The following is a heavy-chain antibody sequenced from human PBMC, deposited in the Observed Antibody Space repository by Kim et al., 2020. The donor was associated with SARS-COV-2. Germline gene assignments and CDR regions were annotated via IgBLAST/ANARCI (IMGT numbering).Heavy chain of an antibody. Sequence: IPSLKSRVTVAVGTSKNQFSLKLRSVTAADTAVYYCARGKRSGYSYGYYYWGQGTLVTVSS. V-gene: IGHV4-34*01. J-gene: IGHJ4*02. D-gene: IGHD5-18*01. CDR3: ARGKRSGYSYGYYY.